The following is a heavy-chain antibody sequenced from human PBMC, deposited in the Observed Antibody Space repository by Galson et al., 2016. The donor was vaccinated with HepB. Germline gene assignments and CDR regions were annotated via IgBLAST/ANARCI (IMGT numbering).Heavy chain of an antibody. V-gene: IGHV4-34*01. CDR3: ARVPDTALQFDH. D-gene: IGHD5-18*01. CDR1: GGSFGGFY. J-gene: IGHJ4*02. Sequence: SETLSLTCAVPGGSFGGFYWSWVRQPPGKGLEWIGEIKYTGDTNYCASLKSRLTISLDTSKSQFSLKLTSVTAADTAVYYCARVPDTALQFDHWGQGNLVTVSS. CDR2: IKYTGDT.